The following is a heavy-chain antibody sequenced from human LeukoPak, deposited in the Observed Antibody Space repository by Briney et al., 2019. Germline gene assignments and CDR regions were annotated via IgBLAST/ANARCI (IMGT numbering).Heavy chain of an antibody. CDR3: ARSEYYFDY. J-gene: IGHJ4*02. V-gene: IGHV4-59*01. Sequence: PSETLSLTCAVSGGSISSYYWSWIRQPPGKGLEWIGYIYYSGSTNYNPSLKSRVTISVDTSKNQFSLKLSSVTAADTAVYYCARSEYYFDYWGQGTLVTVSS. CDR1: GGSISSYY. CDR2: IYYSGST.